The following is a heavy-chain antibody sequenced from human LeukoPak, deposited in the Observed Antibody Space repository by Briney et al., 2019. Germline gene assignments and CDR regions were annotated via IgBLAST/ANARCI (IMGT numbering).Heavy chain of an antibody. CDR3: ARDTLGEGEDANYAVYYFDF. D-gene: IGHD4/OR15-4a*01. Sequence: GGSLRLSCAASGFRFNTFWMSWVRQAPGKGLEWVANIKQDGNEKYYADSVKGRFTISRDNVKNSLDLQMSSLRADDTAFYYCARDTLGEGEDANYAVYYFDFWGQGTVVTVSS. V-gene: IGHV3-7*01. CDR1: GFRFNTFW. J-gene: IGHJ4*02. CDR2: IKQDGNEK.